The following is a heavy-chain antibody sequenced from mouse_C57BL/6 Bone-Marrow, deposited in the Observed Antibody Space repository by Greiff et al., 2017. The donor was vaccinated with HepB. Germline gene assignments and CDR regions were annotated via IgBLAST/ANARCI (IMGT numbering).Heavy chain of an antibody. V-gene: IGHV5-4*03. Sequence: EVKLVESGGGLVKPGGSLKLSCAASGFTFSSYAMSWVRQTPEKRLEWVATISDGGSYTYYPDNVKGRFTISRDNAKNNLYLQMSHLKSEDTAMYYCARVTTVVGYYFDYWGQGTTLTVSS. CDR2: ISDGGSYT. D-gene: IGHD1-1*01. CDR3: ARVTTVVGYYFDY. J-gene: IGHJ2*01. CDR1: GFTFSSYA.